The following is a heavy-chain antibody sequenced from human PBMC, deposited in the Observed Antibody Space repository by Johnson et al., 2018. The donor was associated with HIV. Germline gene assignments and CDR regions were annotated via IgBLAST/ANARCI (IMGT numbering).Heavy chain of an antibody. CDR1: GFTVSSNE. CDR2: ISGGST. J-gene: IGHJ3*01. D-gene: IGHD1-26*01. V-gene: IGHV3-38-3*01. Sequence: VQLVESRGVLLQPGGSLRLSCAASGFTVSSNEMSWVRQAPGKGLEWVSTISGGSTYYADSRKGRFTISRDNSKNTLHLQMNSLSAEDTAVYYCARRGVGATTDAFDLWGQGTMVTVSS. CDR3: ARRGVGATTDAFDL.